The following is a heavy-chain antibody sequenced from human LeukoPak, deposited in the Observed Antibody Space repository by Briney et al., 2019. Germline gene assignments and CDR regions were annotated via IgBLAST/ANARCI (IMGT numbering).Heavy chain of an antibody. J-gene: IGHJ4*02. V-gene: IGHV3-7*03. CDR3: ARDGIDFIPHNDY. D-gene: IGHD1-1*01. CDR1: GFTFSSCA. Sequence: GGSLRLSCAASGFTFSSCAMSWVRQAPGKGLEWVANIKQDGSEKYYVDSVKGRFTISRDNAKNSLYLQMNSLRAEDTAVYYCARDGIDFIPHNDYWGQGTLVTVSS. CDR2: IKQDGSEK.